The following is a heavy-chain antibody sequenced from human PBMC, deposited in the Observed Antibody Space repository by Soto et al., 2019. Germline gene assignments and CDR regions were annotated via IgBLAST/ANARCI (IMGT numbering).Heavy chain of an antibody. CDR1: GLTISSYP. CDR2: ISVDPGTT. CDR3: AKDGIRGIHIDN. J-gene: IGHJ4*02. Sequence: GSLRLSCAASGLTISSYPMSWVRQTPGKGLQWVSSISVDPGTTYYADSVKGRFTISRDNSNNTLYLQMNSLRADDTAVYYCAKDGIRGIHIDNWGQGTLVTVSS. V-gene: IGHV3-23*01.